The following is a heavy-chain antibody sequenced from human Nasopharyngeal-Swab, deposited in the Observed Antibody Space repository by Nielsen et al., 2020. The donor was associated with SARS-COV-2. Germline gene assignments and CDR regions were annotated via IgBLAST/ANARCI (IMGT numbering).Heavy chain of an antibody. CDR3: AKTNWGSDAFDI. Sequence: GGSLRLSCAASGFTFSSYAMSWVRQAPRKGLEWVSAISGSGGSTYYADSVKGRFTISRDNSKNTLYLQMNSLRAEDTAVYYCAKTNWGSDAFDIWGQGTMVTVSS. CDR1: GFTFSSYA. CDR2: ISGSGGST. V-gene: IGHV3-23*01. J-gene: IGHJ3*02. D-gene: IGHD3-16*01.